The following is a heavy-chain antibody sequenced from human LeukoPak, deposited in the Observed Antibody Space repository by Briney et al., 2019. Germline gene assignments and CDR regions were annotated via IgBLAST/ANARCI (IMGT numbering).Heavy chain of an antibody. Sequence: GSSVKVSCKASGGTFSSYDISWVRQAPGQGLEWMGGIIPIFGTANYAQKFQGRVTITTDESTSTAYMELSSLRSEDTAVYYCARDGSSWSYYYYMDVWGKGTTVTVSS. J-gene: IGHJ6*03. D-gene: IGHD6-13*01. CDR1: GGTFSSYD. CDR3: ARDGSSWSYYYYMDV. V-gene: IGHV1-69*05. CDR2: IIPIFGTA.